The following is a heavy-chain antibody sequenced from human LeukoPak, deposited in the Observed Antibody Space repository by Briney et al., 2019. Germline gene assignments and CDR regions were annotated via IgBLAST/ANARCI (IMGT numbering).Heavy chain of an antibody. Sequence: GESLKISCKGSGYNFTTYWIGWVRQMPGKDLEWMGIIYPGDFDTRYSPSFQGQVIISADKSIRIAYLQWSSLKASDTAMYYCARRIPSAGDAFDIWGQGTMVTVSS. CDR2: IYPGDFDT. J-gene: IGHJ3*02. CDR1: GYNFTTYW. V-gene: IGHV5-51*01. D-gene: IGHD6-19*01. CDR3: ARRIPSAGDAFDI.